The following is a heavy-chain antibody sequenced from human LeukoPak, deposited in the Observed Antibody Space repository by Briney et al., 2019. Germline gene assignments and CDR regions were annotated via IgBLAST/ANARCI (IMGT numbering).Heavy chain of an antibody. J-gene: IGHJ3*01. CDR2: IIPILGIA. Sequence: SVKVSCKASGGTFSSYAISWVRQAPGQGLEWMGRIIPILGIANYAQKFQGRVTITADKSTSTAYMELSSLRSEDTAVYYCARHPDSSPALLDLWGQGTMVTVSS. CDR1: GGTFSSYA. D-gene: IGHD6-13*01. V-gene: IGHV1-69*04. CDR3: ARHPDSSPALLDL.